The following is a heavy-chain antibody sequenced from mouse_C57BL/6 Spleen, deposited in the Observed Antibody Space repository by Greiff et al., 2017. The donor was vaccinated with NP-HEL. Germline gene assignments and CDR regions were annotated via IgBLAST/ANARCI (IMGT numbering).Heavy chain of an antibody. CDR3: ARRITTDYYAMDY. V-gene: IGHV14-2*01. D-gene: IGHD1-1*01. J-gene: IGHJ4*01. CDR1: GFNFKDYY. CDR2: IDPEDGET. Sequence: VQLQQSGAELVKPGASVKLSCTASGFNFKDYYMHWVKQRTEQGLEWIGRIDPEDGETKYAPKFQGKATITADTSSNTAYLQLSSLTSEDTAVYDCARRITTDYYAMDYWGQGTSVTVSS.